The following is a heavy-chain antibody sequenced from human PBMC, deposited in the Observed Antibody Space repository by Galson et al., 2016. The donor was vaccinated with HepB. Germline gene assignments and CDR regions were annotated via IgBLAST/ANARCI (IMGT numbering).Heavy chain of an antibody. CDR3: ARGLLWSFETYYLDY. V-gene: IGHV3-23*01. D-gene: IGHD2-21*01. J-gene: IGHJ4*02. Sequence: SLRLSCAASNFTFSHYAVTWVRQAPGKGLEWVSSISATGTSTFYADSAKGRFTISTSTAYMELNSLRSEDTAMYYCARGLLWSFETYYLDYWGQGTLVTVSS. CDR1: NFTFSHYA. CDR2: ISATGTST.